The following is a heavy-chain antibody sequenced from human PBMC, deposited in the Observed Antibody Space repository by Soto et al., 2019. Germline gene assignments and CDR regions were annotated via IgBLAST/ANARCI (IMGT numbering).Heavy chain of an antibody. CDR1: GGTFSSYA. Sequence: GASVKVYCKASGGTFSSYAISWVRQAPGQGLEWMGGIIPIFGTANYAQKFQGRVTITADESTSTAYMELSSLRSEDTAVYYCARVTYDYSNLDYWGQGTLVTVSS. J-gene: IGHJ4*02. CDR3: ARVTYDYSNLDY. CDR2: IIPIFGTA. D-gene: IGHD4-4*01. V-gene: IGHV1-69*13.